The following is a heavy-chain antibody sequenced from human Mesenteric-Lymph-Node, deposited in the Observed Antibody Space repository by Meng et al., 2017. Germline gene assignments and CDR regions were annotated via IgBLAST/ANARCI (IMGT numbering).Heavy chain of an antibody. CDR2: INSDGSST. CDR3: ATGGYSGYDDFDY. CDR1: GFTFSSYW. D-gene: IGHD5-12*01. V-gene: IGHV3-74*01. Sequence: GGSLRLSCAASGFTFSSYWMHWVRQAPGKGLVWVSRINSDGSSTSYADSVKGRFTISRDNAKNTLYLQMNSLRAEDTAVYYCATGGYSGYDDFDYWGQGTLVTVSS. J-gene: IGHJ4*02.